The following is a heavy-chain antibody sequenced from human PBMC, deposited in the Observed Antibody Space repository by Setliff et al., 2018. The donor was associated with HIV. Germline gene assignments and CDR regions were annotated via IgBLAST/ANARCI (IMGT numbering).Heavy chain of an antibody. CDR3: ARVAARYCSGGSCYSGYYYYYMDV. J-gene: IGHJ6*03. D-gene: IGHD2-15*01. CDR2: IYTTGST. CDR1: GGSISNYY. V-gene: IGHV4-4*07. Sequence: PWETLSLTCTVSGGSISNYYWGWIRQPAGKGLEWIGYIYTTGSTNYNPSLKSRVTISVDTSKNQFSLKLSPVTAADTAVYYCARVAARYCSGGSCYSGYYYYYMDVWGKGTTVTGSS.